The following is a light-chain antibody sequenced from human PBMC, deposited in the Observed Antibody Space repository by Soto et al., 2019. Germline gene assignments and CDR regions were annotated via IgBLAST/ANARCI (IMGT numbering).Light chain of an antibody. V-gene: IGLV2-11*01. Sequence: QSALTQPRSVSGSPGQSVTISCTGTSSDVGGYNYVSWYQHHPGKAPKLMIFDVSKRPSGVPDRFSGSKSGNTASLTISGLQAEDEADYYWCSYAGSNTFDVFGTGTKVTVL. J-gene: IGLJ1*01. CDR1: SSDVGGYNY. CDR3: CSYAGSNTFDV. CDR2: DVS.